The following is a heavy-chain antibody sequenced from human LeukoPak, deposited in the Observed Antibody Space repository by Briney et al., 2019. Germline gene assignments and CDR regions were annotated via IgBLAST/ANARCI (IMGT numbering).Heavy chain of an antibody. CDR1: GYTFTSYY. CDR2: INPSGGST. D-gene: IGHD6-19*01. CDR3: AREGLAVAGPRHGMDV. Sequence: GASVTVSCKASGYTFTSYYMHWVRQAPGQGLEWMGIINPSGGSTSYAQKFQGRVTMTRDTSTSTVYMELGSLRSEGTAVYYCAREGLAVAGPRHGMDVWGQGTTVTVSS. V-gene: IGHV1-46*01. J-gene: IGHJ6*02.